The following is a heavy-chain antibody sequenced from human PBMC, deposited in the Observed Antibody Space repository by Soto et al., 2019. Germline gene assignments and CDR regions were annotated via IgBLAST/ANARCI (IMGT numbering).Heavy chain of an antibody. D-gene: IGHD4-4*01. J-gene: IGHJ4*02. Sequence: EVQLVQSGGGLVQPGGSLRLSCVGSGFTFTDFYMNWVRQAPGKGLEWVANIRPDGTETNYVESVRGRFTTSRDNAKNSSVSQKDRLGGDDNGLYYCAGWGGHDYNYWGQGILVTVSS. V-gene: IGHV3-7*03. CDR1: GFTFTDFY. CDR2: IRPDGTET. CDR3: AGWGGHDYNY.